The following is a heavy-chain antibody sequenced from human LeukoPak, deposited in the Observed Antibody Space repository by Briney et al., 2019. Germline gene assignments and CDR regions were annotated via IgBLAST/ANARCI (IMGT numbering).Heavy chain of an antibody. J-gene: IGHJ4*02. D-gene: IGHD1-26*01. Sequence: GESLKISCKGSGYSFTSYWIGWVRQMPGKGLEWMGRIDPSDSYTNYSPSFQGHVTISADKSISTAYLQWSSLKASDTAMYYCARLIVGANRYFDYWGQGTLVTVSS. CDR3: ARLIVGANRYFDY. CDR1: GYSFTSYW. V-gene: IGHV5-10-1*01. CDR2: IDPSDSYT.